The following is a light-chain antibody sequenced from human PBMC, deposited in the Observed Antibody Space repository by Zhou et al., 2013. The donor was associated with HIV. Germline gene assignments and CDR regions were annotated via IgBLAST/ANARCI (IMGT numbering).Light chain of an antibody. J-gene: IGKJ1*01. CDR1: DSISTL. CDR3: QQYNNYPWT. V-gene: IGKV1-5*03. Sequence: DIQMTQSPSTLSASVGDKITITCRASDSISTLLAWYQQKPGKAPKLLIYRSSSLENEIPSRFSGSGSETASTLTINSLQPDDFATYYCQQYNNYPWTFGQGTKVDIK. CDR2: RSS.